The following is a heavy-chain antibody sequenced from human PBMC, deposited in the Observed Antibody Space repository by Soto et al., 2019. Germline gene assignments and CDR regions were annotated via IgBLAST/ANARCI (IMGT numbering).Heavy chain of an antibody. CDR2: VYWTGST. D-gene: IGHD2-8*01. J-gene: IGHJ4*02. V-gene: IGHV4-39*01. CDR3: ARSHYTYGLIIDY. Sequence: LSLTCSVSGDSITTNGYYWGWIRQPPGKGLQWIGNVYWTGSTFSHPSLTSRVFISVDTSKNEFSLRLTSVTAADTAVYYCARSHYTYGLIIDYWGQGTLVTVSS. CDR1: GDSITTNGYY.